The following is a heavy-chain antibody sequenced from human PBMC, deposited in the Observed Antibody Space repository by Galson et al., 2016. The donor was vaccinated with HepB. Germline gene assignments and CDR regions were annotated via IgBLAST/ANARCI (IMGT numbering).Heavy chain of an antibody. Sequence: SLRLSCAASGFNVSSTYMTWVRQAPGKGLEWVSVIYSGGGTYYAGPVKGRFTIPRDNPRNTLYLQMNSLRAEDTAVYYCASYDQVGASNDQLGRYFLDYWGQGTLVTVSS. CDR3: ASYDQVGASNDQLGRYFLDY. J-gene: IGHJ4*02. D-gene: IGHD1-1*01. CDR1: GFNVSSTY. V-gene: IGHV3-53*01. CDR2: IYSGGGT.